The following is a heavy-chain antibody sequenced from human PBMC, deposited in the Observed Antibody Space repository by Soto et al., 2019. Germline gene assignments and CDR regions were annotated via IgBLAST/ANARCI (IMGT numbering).Heavy chain of an antibody. CDR2: IIPIFGTA. CDR3: ARVLPFSSGLAS. CDR1: GGTFSSYA. D-gene: IGHD5-18*01. Sequence: QVQLVQSGAEVKKPGSSVKVSCKASGGTFSSYAISWVRQAPGQGLEWMGGIIPIFGTANYAQQFQGRVTITADESTSTAYMELSSLRSEDMAVYYWARVLPFSSGLASWCQGTLVTVSS. J-gene: IGHJ4*02. V-gene: IGHV1-69*01.